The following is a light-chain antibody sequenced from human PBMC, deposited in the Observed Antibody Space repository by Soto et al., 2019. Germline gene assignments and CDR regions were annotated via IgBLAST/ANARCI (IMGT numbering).Light chain of an antibody. J-gene: IGKJ1*01. CDR1: HSVSSN. CDR2: GAS. V-gene: IGKV3-15*01. CDR3: QQYNDWPRT. Sequence: EIVLTQSPATLSVSPGERATLFCRASHSVSSNLGWYQQKPGQTPRLLISGASTRATGVPARFSGSGSGTEFTLTISSLQSEDFAVYYCQQYNDWPRTFGQGTKVDIK.